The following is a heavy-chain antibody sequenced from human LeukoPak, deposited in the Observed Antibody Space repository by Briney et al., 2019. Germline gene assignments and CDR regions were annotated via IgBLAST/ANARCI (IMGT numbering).Heavy chain of an antibody. CDR2: ISAYNGNT. Sequence: GASVTVSCKASGYTFTSYGISWVRQAPGQGLEWMGWISAYNGNTNYAQKLQGRVTMTTDTSTSTAYMELRSLRSDDTAVYYCARALYCSGGSCSDWFDPWGQGTLVTVSS. V-gene: IGHV1-18*01. J-gene: IGHJ5*02. D-gene: IGHD2-15*01. CDR3: ARALYCSGGSCSDWFDP. CDR1: GYTFTSYG.